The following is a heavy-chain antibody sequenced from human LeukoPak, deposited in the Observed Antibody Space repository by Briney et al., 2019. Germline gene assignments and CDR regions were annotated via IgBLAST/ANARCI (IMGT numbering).Heavy chain of an antibody. V-gene: IGHV1-2*06. J-gene: IGHJ3*02. Sequence: GASVKVSCKASGFTITGYYMHWVRQAPGQGLEWMGRINANNDGSVYSQKFQGRVTMTRDTSINTAYMELYRLKSDDTAVYYCARKRGVGVDTNAFDMWGHGTMVTVSS. CDR2: INANNDGS. CDR1: GFTITGYY. D-gene: IGHD1-26*01. CDR3: ARKRGVGVDTNAFDM.